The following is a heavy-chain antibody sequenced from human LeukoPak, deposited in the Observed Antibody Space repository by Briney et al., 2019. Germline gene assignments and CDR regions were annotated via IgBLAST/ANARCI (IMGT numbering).Heavy chain of an antibody. CDR2: ISGSGGST. V-gene: IGHV3-23*01. D-gene: IGHD3-22*01. Sequence: QSGGSLRLSCAASGFTFSSYAMSWVRQAPGKGLEWVSAISGSGGSTYYADSVKGRFTISRDNSKNTLYLQMNSLRAEDTAVYYCAKRMVAVITTARAFDYWGQGTLVTVSS. J-gene: IGHJ4*02. CDR1: GFTFSSYA. CDR3: AKRMVAVITTARAFDY.